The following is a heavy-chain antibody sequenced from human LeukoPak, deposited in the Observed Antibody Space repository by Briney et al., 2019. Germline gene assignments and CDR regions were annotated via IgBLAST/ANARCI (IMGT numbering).Heavy chain of an antibody. Sequence: GESLKISCKGSGYSFSTYWIGWVRQMPGQGLEWMGIIYPGDSDTRYSPSFQGQVTISADKSFSTAYLQWSSLKASDTAMYYCSRRGIAVAGTPAEYFQHWGQGTQVIVSS. D-gene: IGHD6-19*01. CDR2: IYPGDSDT. J-gene: IGHJ1*01. CDR3: SRRGIAVAGTPAEYFQH. CDR1: GYSFSTYW. V-gene: IGHV5-51*01.